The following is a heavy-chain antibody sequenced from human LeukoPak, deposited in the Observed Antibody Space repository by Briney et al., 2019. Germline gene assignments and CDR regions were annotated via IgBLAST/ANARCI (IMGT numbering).Heavy chain of an antibody. CDR1: GGSITNHY. CDR3: ARRGYSSSWYFDY. D-gene: IGHD6-13*01. J-gene: IGHJ4*02. V-gene: IGHV4-59*08. CDR2: VSHSGST. Sequence: SETLSLTCTVSGGSITNHYWTWIRQTPGKGLEWIGYVSHSGSTNYNPSLKSRVTISVDTSKNQFSLKLSSVTAADTAVYYCARRGYSSSWYFDYWGQGTLVTVSS.